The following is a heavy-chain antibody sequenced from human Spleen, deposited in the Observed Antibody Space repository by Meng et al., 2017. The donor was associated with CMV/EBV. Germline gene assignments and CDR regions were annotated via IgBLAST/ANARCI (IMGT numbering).Heavy chain of an antibody. CDR2: ITPGVRT. J-gene: IGHJ6*02. CDR3: AKEGPEECSNPRCYLYYFYTMDV. D-gene: IGHD3-3*01. Sequence: GGSLRLSCAASGFNFANYAMTWVRQAPGKGLEWVSTITPGVRTHYADSVKGRFTISRDISKDILYLQMHRLRDEDTAVSYCAKEGPEECSNPRCYLYYFYTMDVWGQGTTVTVSS. CDR1: GFNFANYA. V-gene: IGHV3-23*01.